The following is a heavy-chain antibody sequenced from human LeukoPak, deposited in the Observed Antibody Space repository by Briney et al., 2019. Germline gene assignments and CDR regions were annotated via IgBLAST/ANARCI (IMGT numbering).Heavy chain of an antibody. Sequence: SETLSLTXTVSGGSISSYYWSWIRQPAGKGLEWIGRIYTSGSTNYNPSLKSRVTMSVDTSKNQFSLKLSSVTAADTAVYYCARVGDYGDYVDYWGQGTLVTVSS. D-gene: IGHD4-17*01. CDR2: IYTSGST. CDR1: GGSISSYY. CDR3: ARVGDYGDYVDY. V-gene: IGHV4-4*07. J-gene: IGHJ4*02.